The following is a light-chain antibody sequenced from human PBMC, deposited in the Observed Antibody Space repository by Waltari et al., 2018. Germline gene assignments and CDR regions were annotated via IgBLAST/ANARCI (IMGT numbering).Light chain of an antibody. Sequence: DIQMTQSPSSLSASVGDKVTITCRASQGIRHYLAWYQQKPGKVPKLLIYAASTLQSGVPSRFTGNGSGTEFTLTNSQLEAGDFATYCCQKYSGAPLTFRGGTKVEIK. CDR1: QGIRHY. CDR3: QKYSGAPLT. J-gene: IGKJ4*01. V-gene: IGKV1-27*01. CDR2: AAS.